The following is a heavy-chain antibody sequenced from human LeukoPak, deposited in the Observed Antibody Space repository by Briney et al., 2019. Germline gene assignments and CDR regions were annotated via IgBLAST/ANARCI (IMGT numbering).Heavy chain of an antibody. D-gene: IGHD1-7*01. V-gene: IGHV1-18*01. J-gene: IGHJ4*02. CDR3: ARSRRYNWNYSDDKGKYYFDY. CDR1: GYTFTSYG. Sequence: GASVKVSCKASGYTFTSYGISWVRQAPGQGLEWMGWISAYNGNTNYAQKLQGRVTMTTDTSTSTAYMELRSLRSDDTAVYYCARSRRYNWNYSDDKGKYYFDYWGQGTLVTVSS. CDR2: ISAYNGNT.